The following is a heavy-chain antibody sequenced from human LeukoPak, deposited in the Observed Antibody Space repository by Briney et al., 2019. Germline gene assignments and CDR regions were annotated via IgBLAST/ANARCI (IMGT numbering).Heavy chain of an antibody. D-gene: IGHD1-1*01. Sequence: GGSLRLSCAASGFTFSSYWMSWGRQAPGEGLGWVSNIKQDGSEKYYVDSVKGRFTISRANANNSLYLQLNSLSPEATAVYYCGRAPSGWKVYYMDVWGKGTTVTVSS. V-gene: IGHV3-7*03. CDR1: GFTFSSYW. J-gene: IGHJ6*03. CDR3: GRAPSGWKVYYMDV. CDR2: IKQDGSEK.